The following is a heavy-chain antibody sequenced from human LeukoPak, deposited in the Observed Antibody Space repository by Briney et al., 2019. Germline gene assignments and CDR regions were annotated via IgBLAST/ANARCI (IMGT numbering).Heavy chain of an antibody. Sequence: GGSLRLSCAAPGFTFSRYWMSWVRQAPGKGLEWVANIKEDGSVKYYVESVKGRFTISRDNAKNSLYLQMNSLRAEDTAVYYCVRVKADSSGLGSIEYWGLGTLVTVSS. V-gene: IGHV3-7*02. CDR3: VRVKADSSGLGSIEY. J-gene: IGHJ4*02. D-gene: IGHD3-22*01. CDR1: GFTFSRYW. CDR2: IKEDGSVK.